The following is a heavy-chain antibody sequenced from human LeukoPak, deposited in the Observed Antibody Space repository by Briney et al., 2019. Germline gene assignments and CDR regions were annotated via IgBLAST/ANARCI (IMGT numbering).Heavy chain of an antibody. J-gene: IGHJ5*02. CDR1: GFTFSSYE. CDR3: ARGDPHADL. Sequence: GGSLRLSCAASGFTFSSYEMNWVRQAPGKGLEWIADITISGHTKNYADSVKGRFTISRNNARTSLYLQMNSLRVEDTGVYYCARGDPHADLWGQGTLVTVSS. V-gene: IGHV3-48*03. CDR2: ITISGHTK.